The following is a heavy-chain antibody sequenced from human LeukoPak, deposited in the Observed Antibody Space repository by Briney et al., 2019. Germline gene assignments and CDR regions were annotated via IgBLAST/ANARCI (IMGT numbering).Heavy chain of an antibody. CDR2: IYYSGST. CDR1: GGSISSSSYY. Sequence: SETLSLTCTVSGGSISSSSYYWGWIRQPPGKGLEWIGSIYYSGSTYYNPSLKSRVTISVDTSKNQFSLKLSSVTAADTAVYYCARLAPIVVAYYFDYWGQGTLVTVSS. J-gene: IGHJ4*02. CDR3: ARLAPIVVAYYFDY. V-gene: IGHV4-39*01. D-gene: IGHD3-22*01.